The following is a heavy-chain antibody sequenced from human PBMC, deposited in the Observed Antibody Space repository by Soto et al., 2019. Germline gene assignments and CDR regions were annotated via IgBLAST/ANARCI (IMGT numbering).Heavy chain of an antibody. V-gene: IGHV1-46*01. J-gene: IGHJ4*02. D-gene: IGHD2-21*02. CDR2: INPSGGST. CDR3: AREGRFIVVVTAVLDY. Sequence: ASVKVSCKASGYTFTSYYMHWVRQAPGQGLEWMGIINPSGGSTSYAQKFQGRVTMTRDTSTSTVYMELSSLRSEDTAVYYCAREGRFIVVVTAVLDYWGQGTLVTVSS. CDR1: GYTFTSYY.